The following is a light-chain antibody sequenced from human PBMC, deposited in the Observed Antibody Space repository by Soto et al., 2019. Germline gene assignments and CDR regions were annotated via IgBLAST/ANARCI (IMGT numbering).Light chain of an antibody. J-gene: IGKJ1*01. Sequence: EVVMTQSPATLSVSPGERASLSFRASETVATNLAWYQQKPGQAPRLLISGASTRAAGISDRFRGSGSGTEFTLTISSLRSEDSAIYYCQQYFEWPPMTFGQGTKV. CDR1: ETVATN. CDR2: GAS. CDR3: QQYFEWPPMT. V-gene: IGKV3-15*01.